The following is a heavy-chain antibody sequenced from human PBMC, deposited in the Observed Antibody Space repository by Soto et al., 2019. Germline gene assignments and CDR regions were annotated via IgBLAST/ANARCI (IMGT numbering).Heavy chain of an antibody. D-gene: IGHD6-19*01. CDR3: AKDATRTSGWYYFDY. J-gene: IGHJ4*02. V-gene: IGHV3-23*01. Sequence: PGGSLRLSCAASGFTFSSYAMGWVRQAPDKGLEWVSVIDYSGGTTYYEDSVKGRFTISRDNSKNTLYLQMNSLRAEDTAVYYCAKDATRTSGWYYFDYWGQGALVTVSS. CDR1: GFTFSSYA. CDR2: IDYSGGTT.